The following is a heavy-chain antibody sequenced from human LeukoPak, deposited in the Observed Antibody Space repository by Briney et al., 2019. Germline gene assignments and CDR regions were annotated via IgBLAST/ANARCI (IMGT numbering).Heavy chain of an antibody. CDR2: ISSNSRNT. V-gene: IGHV3-21*01. D-gene: IGHD5-18*01. Sequence: GGSLRLSCAASGFTFSSYAMSWVRQAPGKGLEWVASISSNSRNTHYSDSLKGRFTISRDNAKNSLYLQMNSLRAEDTAVYYCARGREWYSSPPFWGQGTLVTVSS. CDR1: GFTFSSYA. J-gene: IGHJ4*02. CDR3: ARGREWYSSPPF.